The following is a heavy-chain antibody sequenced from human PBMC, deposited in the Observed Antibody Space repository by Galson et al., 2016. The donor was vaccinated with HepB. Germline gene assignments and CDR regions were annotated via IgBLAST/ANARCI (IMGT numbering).Heavy chain of an antibody. D-gene: IGHD3-3*01. CDR1: GFTFSNYA. V-gene: IGHV3-30-3*01. Sequence: SLRLSCAASGFTFSNYAMHWVRQAPGKGLEWVAVISYDGSNKYYADSVKGRFTISRDNSKNTLYLQVNSLRAADTALYYCAREPSSTIFAVVHYYYYMDVWGRGTTVTVSS. CDR2: ISYDGSNK. J-gene: IGHJ6*03. CDR3: AREPSSTIFAVVHYYYYMDV.